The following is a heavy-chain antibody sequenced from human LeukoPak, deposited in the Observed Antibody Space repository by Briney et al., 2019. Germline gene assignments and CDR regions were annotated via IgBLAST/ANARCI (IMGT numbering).Heavy chain of an antibody. CDR2: IIPILGIA. CDR1: GGTFSSYA. Sequence: ASVKVSCKAFGGTFSSYAISWVRQAPGQGLEWMGRIIPILGIANYAQKFQGRVTITADKSTSTAYMELSSLGSEDTAVYYCARFIAAAGLDYWGQGTLVTVSS. V-gene: IGHV1-69*04. D-gene: IGHD6-13*01. CDR3: ARFIAAAGLDY. J-gene: IGHJ4*02.